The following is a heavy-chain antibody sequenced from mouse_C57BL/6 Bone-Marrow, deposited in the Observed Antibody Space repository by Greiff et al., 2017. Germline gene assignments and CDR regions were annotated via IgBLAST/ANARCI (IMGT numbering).Heavy chain of an antibody. J-gene: IGHJ4*01. V-gene: IGHV1-52*01. CDR2: IDPSDSET. CDR1: GYTFTSYW. D-gene: IGHD2-4*01. CDR3: ARRYDYEDAMDY. Sequence: QVQLQQPGAELVRPGSSVKLSCKASGYTFTSYWMHWVKQRPIQGLEWIGNIDPSDSETHYNQQFKDKATLTVDKSSSTAYMQLSSLTSEDSAVYYCARRYDYEDAMDYWGQGTSVTVSS.